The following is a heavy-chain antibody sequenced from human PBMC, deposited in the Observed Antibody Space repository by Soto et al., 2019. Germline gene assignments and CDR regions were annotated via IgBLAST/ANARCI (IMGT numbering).Heavy chain of an antibody. D-gene: IGHD2-8*01. CDR1: GGSISSGGYY. J-gene: IGHJ4*02. Sequence: PSETLSLTCTVSGGSISSGGYYWSWIRQHPXKGLEWIGYIYYSGSTYYNPSLKSRVTISVDTSKNQFSLKLSSVTAADTAVYYCARDGGSSCTNGVCYIDWGQGTLVTVSS. CDR3: ARDGGSSCTNGVCYID. CDR2: IYYSGST. V-gene: IGHV4-31*03.